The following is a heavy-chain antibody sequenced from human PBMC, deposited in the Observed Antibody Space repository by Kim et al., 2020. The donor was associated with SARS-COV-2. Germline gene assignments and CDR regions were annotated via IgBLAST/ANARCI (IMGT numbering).Heavy chain of an antibody. J-gene: IGHJ4*02. CDR1: GFTFSNFW. CDR3: ARGRVSGTYSEY. D-gene: IGHD1-26*01. Sequence: GGSLRLSCVASGFTFSNFWMSWVRQAPGKGLEWMANIKEDGSEKYYVDSVKGRFTISRDNAKRSLFLQMNSLRAEDTAVYFCARGRVSGTYSEYWGQGT. CDR2: IKEDGSEK. V-gene: IGHV3-7*01.